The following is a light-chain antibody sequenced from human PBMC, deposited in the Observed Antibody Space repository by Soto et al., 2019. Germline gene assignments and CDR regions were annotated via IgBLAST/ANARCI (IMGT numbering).Light chain of an antibody. CDR2: DAS. J-gene: IGKJ4*01. CDR1: QSVSSN. V-gene: IGKV3-15*01. Sequence: EIVMTQSPATLSVSPGERATLSCRASQSVSSNLAWYHQKPGQAPRLIIYDASTRDTGIPARLSGSGSGTEFTLTISSLQSEDFAVYYCQQYNDGLTFGGGTKVEIK. CDR3: QQYNDGLT.